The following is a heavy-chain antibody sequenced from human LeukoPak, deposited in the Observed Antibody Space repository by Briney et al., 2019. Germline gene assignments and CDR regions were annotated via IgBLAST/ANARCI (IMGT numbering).Heavy chain of an antibody. D-gene: IGHD6-13*01. Sequence: SETLSLTCTVSGGSISRGGYYWSWIRQHPGKGLEWIGYIYYSGSTYYNPSLKSRVTISVDTSKNQFSLKLSSVTAADTAVYYCARRHRSSWSDFDYWGQGTLVTVSS. CDR3: ARRHRSSWSDFDY. V-gene: IGHV4-31*03. CDR2: IYYSGST. J-gene: IGHJ4*02. CDR1: GGSISRGGYY.